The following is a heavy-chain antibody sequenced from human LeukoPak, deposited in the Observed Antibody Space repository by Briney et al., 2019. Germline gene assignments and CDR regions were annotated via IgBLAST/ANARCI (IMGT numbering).Heavy chain of an antibody. Sequence: SETLSLTCTVSGYSISSGYYCGWIRQPPGKGLEWIGSIYHSGSTYYNPSLKSRVTISVDTSKNQFSLKMSSVTAADTAVYYCAIVGGSWTDFDYWGQGTLVTVSS. CDR2: IYHSGST. V-gene: IGHV4-38-2*02. CDR3: AIVGGSWTDFDY. J-gene: IGHJ4*02. D-gene: IGHD3-10*01. CDR1: GYSISSGYY.